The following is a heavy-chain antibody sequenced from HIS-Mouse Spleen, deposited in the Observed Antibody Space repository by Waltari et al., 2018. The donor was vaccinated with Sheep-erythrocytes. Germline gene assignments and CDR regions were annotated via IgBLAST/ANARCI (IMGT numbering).Heavy chain of an antibody. Sequence: EVQLVESGGGLVKPGGSLRLSCAASGFPFSRHSMNWVRQSPGKGLEWVSSISSSSYIYYADSVKGRFTISRDNAKNSLYLQMNSLRAEDTAVYYCARVASGATFDYWGQGTLVTVSS. J-gene: IGHJ4*02. CDR1: GFPFSRHS. CDR2: ISSSSYI. V-gene: IGHV3-21*01. CDR3: ARVASGATFDY. D-gene: IGHD1-26*01.